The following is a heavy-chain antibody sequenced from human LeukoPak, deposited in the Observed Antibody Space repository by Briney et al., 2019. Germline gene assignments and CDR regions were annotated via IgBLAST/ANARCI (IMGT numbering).Heavy chain of an antibody. CDR3: AKPLHTRDYGGSYYYMDV. CDR1: GFTFSSYG. V-gene: IGHV3-30*02. D-gene: IGHD4-17*01. J-gene: IGHJ6*03. Sequence: PGGSLRPSCAASGFTFSSYGMHWVRQAPGKGLEGVAFIRYDGSNKYYADSVKGRFTISRDNSKNTLYLQMNSLRAEDTAVYYCAKPLHTRDYGGSYYYMDVWGKGTTVSISS. CDR2: IRYDGSNK.